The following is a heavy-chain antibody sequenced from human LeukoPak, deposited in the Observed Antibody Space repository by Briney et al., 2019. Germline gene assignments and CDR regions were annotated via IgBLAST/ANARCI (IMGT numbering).Heavy chain of an antibody. V-gene: IGHV4-61*02. CDR3: AREPLYDFWSGYFDY. Sequence: SETLSLTCTVSGGSISSGSYYWSWIRQPAGKGLEWIGRIYTSGSTNYNPSLKSRVTISVDSSKNQFSLKLSSVTAADTAVYYCAREPLYDFWSGYFDYWGQGTLVTVSS. CDR1: GGSISSGSYY. D-gene: IGHD3-3*01. CDR2: IYTSGST. J-gene: IGHJ4*02.